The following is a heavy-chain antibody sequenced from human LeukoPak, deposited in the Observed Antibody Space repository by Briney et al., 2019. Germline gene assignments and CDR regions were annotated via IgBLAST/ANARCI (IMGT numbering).Heavy chain of an antibody. V-gene: IGHV3-21*01. Sequence: GGSLRLSCAASRFNFSSYSMNWVRQAPGKGLEWVSYISGSSDYIFHADSVKGRFTISRDNAKNSLYLQMNSLRAEDTAVYYCARSAGTRDAFDIWGQGTMVTVSS. D-gene: IGHD6-13*01. CDR2: ISGSSDYI. J-gene: IGHJ3*02. CDR3: ARSAGTRDAFDI. CDR1: RFNFSSYS.